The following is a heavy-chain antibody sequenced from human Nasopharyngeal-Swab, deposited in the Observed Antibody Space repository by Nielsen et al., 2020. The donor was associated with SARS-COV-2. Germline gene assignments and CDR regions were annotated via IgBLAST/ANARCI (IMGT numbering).Heavy chain of an antibody. Sequence: WIRQPPGKGLEWIGSIYHSGSTYYNPSLKSRVTISVDTSKNQFSLKLSSVTAADTAVYYCARAGTTSPETPFDYWGQGTLVTVSS. J-gene: IGHJ4*02. CDR2: IYHSGST. D-gene: IGHD1-1*01. V-gene: IGHV4-38-2*02. CDR3: ARAGTTSPETPFDY.